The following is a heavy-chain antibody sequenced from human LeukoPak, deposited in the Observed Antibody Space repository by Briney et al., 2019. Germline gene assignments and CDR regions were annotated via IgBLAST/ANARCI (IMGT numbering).Heavy chain of an antibody. D-gene: IGHD3-10*01. CDR2: ISSSGSTI. J-gene: IGHJ4*02. V-gene: IGHV3-11*01. Sequence: GGSLRLSCAVSGFTFSDYYMSWIRQAPGKGREWVSYISSSGSTIYYADCVKGRFTISRDNAKHSLYLQMNSLRAEDTAVYYCARDPSGSPYGSGSYLDYWGQGTLVTVSS. CDR3: ARDPSGSPYGSGSYLDY. CDR1: GFTFSDYY.